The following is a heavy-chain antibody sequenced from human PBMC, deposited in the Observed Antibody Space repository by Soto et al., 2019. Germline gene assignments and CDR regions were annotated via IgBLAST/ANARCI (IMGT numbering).Heavy chain of an antibody. CDR2: ISGSGGST. CDR3: AKDYSSGGELYYYYYMDV. Sequence: PGGSTRLSCAASGYTFSSYAMSWVRQAPGKGLEWVSAISGSGGSTYYADSVKGRFTISRDNSKNTLYLQMNSLRAEDTAVYYCAKDYSSGGELYYYYYMDVWGKGTTVTVFS. V-gene: IGHV3-23*01. J-gene: IGHJ6*03. CDR1: GYTFSSYA. D-gene: IGHD2-15*01.